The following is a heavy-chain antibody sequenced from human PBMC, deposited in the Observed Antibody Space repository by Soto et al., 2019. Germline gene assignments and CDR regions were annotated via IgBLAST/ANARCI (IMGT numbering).Heavy chain of an antibody. V-gene: IGHV1-18*01. D-gene: IGHD3-3*01. CDR1: GYTFTSYG. Sequence: GASVKVSCKASGYTFTSYGISWVRQAPGQGLEWMGWISAYNGNTNYAQKLQGRVTMTTDTSTSTAYMELRSLRSDDTAVYYCARDRVPLYVFWSVYYHNGLDPGGKEPLVTVPS. CDR3: ARDRVPLYVFWSVYYHNGLDP. CDR2: ISAYNGNT. J-gene: IGHJ5*02.